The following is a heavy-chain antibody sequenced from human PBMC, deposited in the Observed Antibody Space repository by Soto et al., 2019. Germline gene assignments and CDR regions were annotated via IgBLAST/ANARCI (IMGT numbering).Heavy chain of an antibody. D-gene: IGHD1-26*01. CDR1: GHSFSGNY. CDR3: ARGGDSETSFSYSYFGL. V-gene: IGHV1-2*02. CDR2: INHNTGDT. J-gene: IGHJ2*01. Sequence: GASVKVSCKASGHSFSGNYIHWVRQAPGQGLAGMGWINHNTGDTKYAQTFQGRVTMTTDTSSNTVYMDLSRLRSHDTAVYYCARGGDSETSFSYSYFGLWGRGTLVTVSS.